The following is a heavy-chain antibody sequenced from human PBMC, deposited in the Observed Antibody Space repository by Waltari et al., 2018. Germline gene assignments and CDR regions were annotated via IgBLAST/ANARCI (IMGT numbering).Heavy chain of an antibody. CDR1: GYSFRRSV. V-gene: IGHV1-8*03. CDR3: ARGSGDLDI. J-gene: IGHJ3*02. D-gene: IGHD2-21*01. Sequence: QVQLEQSGAEMVKPGASVRVSCKASGYSFRRSVISWVRQAPGQGLEWMGWMNTNSGNTGYAEKFQGRVTITRNTSINTAYMDLSGLRSEDTAVYYCARGSGDLDIWGQGTMVTVSS. CDR2: MNTNSGNT.